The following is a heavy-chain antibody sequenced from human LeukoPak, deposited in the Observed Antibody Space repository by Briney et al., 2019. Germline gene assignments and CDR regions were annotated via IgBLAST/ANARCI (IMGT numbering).Heavy chain of an antibody. J-gene: IGHJ6*02. CDR1: GGSISSSSYY. D-gene: IGHD1-14*01. CDR2: INHSGST. Sequence: SETLSLTCTVSGGSISSSSYYWGWIRQPPGKGLEWIGEINHSGSTNYNPSLKSRVTISVDTSKNQFSLRLSSVTAADTAVYYCARSPQTDYYYYYAMDVWGQGTTVTVSS. V-gene: IGHV4-39*07. CDR3: ARSPQTDYYYYYAMDV.